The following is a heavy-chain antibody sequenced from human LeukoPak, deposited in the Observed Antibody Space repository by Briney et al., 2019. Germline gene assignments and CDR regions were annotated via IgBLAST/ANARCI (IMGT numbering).Heavy chain of an antibody. V-gene: IGHV3-15*01. D-gene: IGHD2-21*02. J-gene: IGHJ6*02. CDR3: TTPPSCGGDCYSYYYYGMDV. Sequence: PGGSLRLSCAASGFTFSSYWMSWVRQAPGKGLEWVGRIKSKTDGGTTDYAAPVKGRFTISRDDSRNTLYLQMNSLKTEDTAVYYCTTPPSCGGDCYSYYYYGMDVWGQGTTVTVSS. CDR1: GFTFSSYW. CDR2: IKSKTDGGTT.